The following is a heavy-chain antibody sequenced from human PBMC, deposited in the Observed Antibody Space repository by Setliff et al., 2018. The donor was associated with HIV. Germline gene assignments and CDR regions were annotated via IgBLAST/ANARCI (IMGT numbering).Heavy chain of an antibody. J-gene: IGHJ3*01. D-gene: IGHD2-8*02. CDR3: TRDPRLVDF. V-gene: IGHV3-11*05. Sequence: VGSLRLSCEASGFTFSDHYMTWIRQAPGKGLEWISYIRGDSTSINYADSVKGRFIISRDNAKNSLYLQMNSLRAEDTAVYYCTRDPRLVDFWGQGTMVTVSS. CDR1: GFTFSDHY. CDR2: IRGDSTSI.